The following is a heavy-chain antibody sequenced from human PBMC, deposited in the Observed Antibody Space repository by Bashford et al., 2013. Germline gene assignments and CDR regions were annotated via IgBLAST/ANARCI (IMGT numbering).Heavy chain of an antibody. V-gene: IGHV4-39*02. CDR1: GGAITSSGYY. Sequence: PSETLSLTCTVSGGAITSSGYYWGWIRQPPGKGLEWIATISYSGSTYYNPSLKSRVTISVDSSQNHFSLKLRSMTAADTAVYYCVKRSAGWYFDLWGRGTLVTVSS. CDR3: VKRSAGWYFDL. J-gene: IGHJ2*01. D-gene: IGHD3-10*01. CDR2: ISYSGST.